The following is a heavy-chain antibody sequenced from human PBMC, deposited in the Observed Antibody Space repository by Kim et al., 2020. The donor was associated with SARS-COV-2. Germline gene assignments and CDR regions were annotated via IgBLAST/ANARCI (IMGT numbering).Heavy chain of an antibody. Sequence: GGSLRLSCAASGFTFSSYWMSWVRQAPGKGLEWVANIKQDGSEKYYVDSVKGRFTISRDNAKNSLYLQMNSLRAEDTAVYYCARDQLLWFGELLSKYYYGMDVWGQGTTVTVSS. J-gene: IGHJ6*02. CDR1: GFTFSSYW. CDR2: IKQDGSEK. V-gene: IGHV3-7*03. CDR3: ARDQLLWFGELLSKYYYGMDV. D-gene: IGHD3-10*01.